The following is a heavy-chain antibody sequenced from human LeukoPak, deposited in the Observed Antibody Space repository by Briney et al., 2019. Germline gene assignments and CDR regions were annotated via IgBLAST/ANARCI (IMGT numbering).Heavy chain of an antibody. Sequence: PGGSLRLSCAASGFTFSSYAMSWVRQAPGKGLEWVSAISGSGGSTYYADSVKGRFTISRDNSKNTLYLQMKSLRAEDTAVYYCAKVANTMIVVVSADFDYWGQGTLVTVSS. D-gene: IGHD3-22*01. CDR2: ISGSGGST. CDR1: GFTFSSYA. J-gene: IGHJ4*02. CDR3: AKVANTMIVVVSADFDY. V-gene: IGHV3-23*01.